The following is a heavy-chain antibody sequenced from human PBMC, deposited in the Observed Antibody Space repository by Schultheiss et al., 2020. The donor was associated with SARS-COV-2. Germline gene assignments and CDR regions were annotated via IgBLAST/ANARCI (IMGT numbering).Heavy chain of an antibody. D-gene: IGHD6-13*01. V-gene: IGHV1-69*13. CDR2: IIPIFGTA. Sequence: SVKVSCKASGGTFSSYAISWVRQAPGQGLEWMGGIIPIFGTANYAQKFQGRVTITADESTSTAYMELSSLRSEDTAVYYCARRGAAAGTMVYYFDYWGQGTLVTVSS. CDR1: GGTFSSYA. CDR3: ARRGAAAGTMVYYFDY. J-gene: IGHJ4*02.